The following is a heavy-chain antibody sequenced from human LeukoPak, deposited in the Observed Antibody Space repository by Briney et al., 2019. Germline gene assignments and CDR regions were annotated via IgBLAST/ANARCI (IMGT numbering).Heavy chain of an antibody. CDR1: GFTFSSHC. V-gene: IGHV3-74*01. J-gene: IGHJ4*02. D-gene: IGHD3-9*01. Sequence: PGGSLTLSCAASGFTFSSHCMHWIRQAPGKGLVWVARINGDGSSTCYADSVKGRFTIYRDNGKNTLYLQMNTMRAEDTAMYYCARSYDILSWDFDYWGQGTLVTVSS. CDR3: ARSYDILSWDFDY. CDR2: INGDGSST.